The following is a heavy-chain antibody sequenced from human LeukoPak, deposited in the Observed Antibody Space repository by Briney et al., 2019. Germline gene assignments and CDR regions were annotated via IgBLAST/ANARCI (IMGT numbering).Heavy chain of an antibody. CDR3: TCPSAAGPN. CDR1: GFTFSSYW. D-gene: IGHD6-13*01. Sequence: GGSLRLSCAASGFTFSSYWMSWVRQAPGKGLEWVANIKQDGSQKYYVDSVKGRFTISRDNAKNSLYLQMNGLRAEDTAMYYCTCPSAAGPNWGQGTLVTVSS. J-gene: IGHJ4*02. CDR2: IKQDGSQK. V-gene: IGHV3-7*03.